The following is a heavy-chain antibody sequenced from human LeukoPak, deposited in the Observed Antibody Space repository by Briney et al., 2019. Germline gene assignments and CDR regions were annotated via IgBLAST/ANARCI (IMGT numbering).Heavy chain of an antibody. Sequence: SETLSLTWTVSGGSISSGDYHWSWIPQPPGKGLEWIEYIYYSGSTYYNPSLKSRVTISVDTSKNQFSLKLSSVTAADTAVYYCAREPLYPMVDYWGQGTLVTVSS. J-gene: IGHJ4*02. CDR1: GGSISSGDYH. CDR3: AREPLYPMVDY. CDR2: IYYSGST. D-gene: IGHD3-3*01. V-gene: IGHV4-30-4*08.